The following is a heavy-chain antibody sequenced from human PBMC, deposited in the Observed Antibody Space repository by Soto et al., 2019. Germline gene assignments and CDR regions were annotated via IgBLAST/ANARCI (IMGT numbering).Heavy chain of an antibody. V-gene: IGHV5-51*01. CDR1: GYRFTGYW. J-gene: IGHJ3*01. CDR2: IYPGDSDT. Sequence: PGQSLKISCKGSGYRFTGYWIGWVRQMPGKGLEWMGIIYPGDSDTRYSPSFQGQVTISADKSISTAYLQWSSLKASDTAMYYCARHPSIPAFDVWGQGTVVTVSS. CDR3: ARHPSIPAFDV. D-gene: IGHD2-2*02.